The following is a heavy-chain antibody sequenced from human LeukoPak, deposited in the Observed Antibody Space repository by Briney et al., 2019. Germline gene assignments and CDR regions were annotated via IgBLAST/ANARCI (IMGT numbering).Heavy chain of an antibody. Sequence: PGGSLRLSCAASGFTFSSYSMNWVRQAPGKGLEWVSSISSSSSYIYYADSVKGRFTISRDNAKNSLYLQMNSLRAEDTAVYYCASLDSSGPTGDAFDIWGQGTMVTVSS. CDR1: GFTFSSYS. D-gene: IGHD6-19*01. V-gene: IGHV3-21*01. CDR3: ASLDSSGPTGDAFDI. CDR2: ISSSSSYI. J-gene: IGHJ3*02.